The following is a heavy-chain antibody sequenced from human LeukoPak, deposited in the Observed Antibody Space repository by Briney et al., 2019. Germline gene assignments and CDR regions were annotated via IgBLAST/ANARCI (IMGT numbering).Heavy chain of an antibody. CDR1: GFTFTSYG. V-gene: IGHV3-21*01. CDR2: ISSSSSYI. J-gene: IGHJ4*02. CDR3: ARERGYSYGYGDY. Sequence: GTSLRLSCAASGFTFTSYGMNWVRQAPGKGLEWVSSISSSSSYIYYADSVKGRFTISRDNAKNSLYLQMNSLRAEDTAVYYCARERGYSYGYGDYWGQGTLVTVSS. D-gene: IGHD5-18*01.